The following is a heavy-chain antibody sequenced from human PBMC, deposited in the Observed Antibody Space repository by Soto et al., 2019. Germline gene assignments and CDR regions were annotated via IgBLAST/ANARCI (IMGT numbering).Heavy chain of an antibody. CDR2: IFHSGYT. CDR1: SGSISSRNW. J-gene: IGHJ4*02. D-gene: IGHD2-15*01. CDR3: ARHGRGDCSGGSCYGLDN. Sequence: QVQLQESGPGLVKPSGTLSLNCAVSSGSISSRNWWSWVRQPPGKGLEWIGEIFHSGYTSYNPSRKSRVTISVDKSKNQFSLKLSSVTAADTAVYYCARHGRGDCSGGSCYGLDNWGQGTLVTVSS. V-gene: IGHV4-4*02.